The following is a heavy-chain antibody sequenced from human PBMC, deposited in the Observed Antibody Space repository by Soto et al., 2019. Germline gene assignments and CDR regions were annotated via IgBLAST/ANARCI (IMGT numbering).Heavy chain of an antibody. Sequence: GPTPVNPTQTLTLTCTFSGFSLSTSGMCVSWIRQPPGKALEWLALIDWDDDKYYSTSLKTRLTISKDTSKNQVVLTMTNMDPVDTATYYCARSPCYGHPSSDYYYYGMDVWGQGTTVTVSS. CDR3: ARSPCYGHPSSDYYYYGMDV. J-gene: IGHJ6*02. CDR1: GFSLSTSGMC. V-gene: IGHV2-70*01. CDR2: IDWDDDK. D-gene: IGHD2-2*01.